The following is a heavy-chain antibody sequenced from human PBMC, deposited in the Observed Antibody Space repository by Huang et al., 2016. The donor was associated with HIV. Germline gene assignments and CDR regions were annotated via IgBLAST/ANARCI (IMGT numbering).Heavy chain of an antibody. CDR2: FYPKDGEK. D-gene: IGHD3-22*01. CDR3: ATVYRRFRNHDSGDYYFDY. V-gene: IGHV1-24*01. Sequence: QVQLVQSGAEVKKPGASVKVSCKVSGYTLTELSMHWVRQAPGKGLEWGVGFYPKDGEKIYEQKFQGRVTMTEDTSTDTAYMELSSLRSEDTAVYYCATVYRRFRNHDSGDYYFDYWDQGTLVTVSS. J-gene: IGHJ4*02. CDR1: GYTLTELS.